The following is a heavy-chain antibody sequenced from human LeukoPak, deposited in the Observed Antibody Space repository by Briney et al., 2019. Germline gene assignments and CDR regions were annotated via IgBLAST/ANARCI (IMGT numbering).Heavy chain of an antibody. V-gene: IGHV6-1*01. CDR2: TYYRSKWYN. Sequence: SQTLSLTCAISGDSVSSNSAAWNWNRQSPSRGLEWLGRTYYRSKWYNDYAVSVKSRITINPDTSKNQFSLQLNSVTPEDTAVYYCARVKGYDFWSGYYPHYYYYYMDVWGKGTTVTVSS. CDR1: GDSVSSNSAA. D-gene: IGHD3-3*01. J-gene: IGHJ6*03. CDR3: ARVKGYDFWSGYYPHYYYYYMDV.